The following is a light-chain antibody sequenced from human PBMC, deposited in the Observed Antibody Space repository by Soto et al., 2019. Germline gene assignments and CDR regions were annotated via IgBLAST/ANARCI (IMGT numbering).Light chain of an antibody. CDR2: GAS. Sequence: EIVLTQSPGTLSFSPGERATLSCRASQSVSSTSLAWYQQKPGQAPRLLIYGASNRATGIPYRFSGSGSGTDFTLTISRLEPEDCAVYYCQQYDGSPPWTFGLGTKVEFK. CDR3: QQYDGSPPWT. V-gene: IGKV3-20*01. CDR1: QSVSSTS. J-gene: IGKJ1*01.